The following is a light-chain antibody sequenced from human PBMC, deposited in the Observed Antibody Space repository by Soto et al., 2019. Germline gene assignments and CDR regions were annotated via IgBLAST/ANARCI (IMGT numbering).Light chain of an antibody. J-gene: IGLJ1*01. CDR1: SSDVGGYNY. V-gene: IGLV2-14*03. CDR3: SSYTSSTTPYV. Sequence: SALTQSASVSGSPGQSITISCTGTSSDVGGYNYVSWYQHYPGKAPKLMIYDVTKRPSGVSNRFSGSKSGNTASLTISGLQAEDEADYYCSSYTSSTTPYVFGTGTKVTVL. CDR2: DVT.